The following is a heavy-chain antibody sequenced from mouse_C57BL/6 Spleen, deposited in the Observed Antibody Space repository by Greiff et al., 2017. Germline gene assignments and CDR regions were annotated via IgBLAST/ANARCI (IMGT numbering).Heavy chain of an antibody. CDR1: GYTFTGYW. Sequence: VQLQQSGAELMKPGASVKLSCKSTGYTFTGYWIEWVKQRTAHGLEWIGEILPGSGSTNYNEKFKGKATFTADTSSNTAYMQLSSLTTEDSAIYYCARSHYYGNYVFAYWGQGTLVTVSA. CDR2: ILPGSGST. J-gene: IGHJ3*01. CDR3: ARSHYYGNYVFAY. V-gene: IGHV1-9*01. D-gene: IGHD2-1*01.